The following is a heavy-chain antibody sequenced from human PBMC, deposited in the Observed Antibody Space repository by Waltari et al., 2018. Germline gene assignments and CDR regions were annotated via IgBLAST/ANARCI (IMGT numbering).Heavy chain of an antibody. CDR1: GGSISSYY. V-gene: IGHV4-59*01. CDR3: ARVKAARPGYYYYYYMDV. D-gene: IGHD6-6*01. CDR2: IYYSGST. Sequence: QVQLQESGPGLVKPSETLSLTCTVSGGSISSYYWSWIRQPPGQGLEWIGYIYYSGSTNYNPSLKSRVTISVDTSKNQFSLKLSSVTAADTAVYYCARVKAARPGYYYYYYMDVWGKGTTVTISS. J-gene: IGHJ6*03.